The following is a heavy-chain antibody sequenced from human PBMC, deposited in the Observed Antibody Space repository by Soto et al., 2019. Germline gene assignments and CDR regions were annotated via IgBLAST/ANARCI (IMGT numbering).Heavy chain of an antibody. J-gene: IGHJ5*02. CDR3: ARMRVPAAICWFDP. CDR2: ISAYNGNT. Sequence: RASVKVSCKASGYTFTSYGISWVRQAPGQGLEWMGWISAYNGNTNYAQKLQGRVTMTTDTSTSTAYMELRSLRSDDTAVYYCARMRVPAAICWFDPWGQGTLVTVSS. V-gene: IGHV1-18*01. CDR1: GYTFTSYG. D-gene: IGHD2-2*01.